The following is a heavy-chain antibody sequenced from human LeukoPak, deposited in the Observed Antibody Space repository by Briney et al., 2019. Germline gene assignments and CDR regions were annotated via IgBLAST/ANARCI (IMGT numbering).Heavy chain of an antibody. D-gene: IGHD3-9*01. V-gene: IGHV3-33*08. J-gene: IGHJ4*02. Sequence: GGSLRLSCAASGSTLSSYAMSWVRQAPGKGLEWVAVIWYDGSNKYYADSVKGRFTISRDNSKNTLYLQMNSLRAEDTAVYYCARGLGDWYYFDYWGQGTLVTVSS. CDR1: GSTLSSYA. CDR2: IWYDGSNK. CDR3: ARGLGDWYYFDY.